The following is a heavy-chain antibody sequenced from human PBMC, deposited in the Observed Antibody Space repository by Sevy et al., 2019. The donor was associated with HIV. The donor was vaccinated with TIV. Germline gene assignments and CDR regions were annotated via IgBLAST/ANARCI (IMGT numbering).Heavy chain of an antibody. Sequence: GGSLRLSCAASGFTFSSYAMHWVRQAPGKGLEWVAVILYDGSNKYYADSVKGRFTISRDNSKNTLYLQMNSLRAEDTAVYYCARDHGAAFGGVIVPDYWGQGTLVTVSS. D-gene: IGHD3-16*02. J-gene: IGHJ4*02. V-gene: IGHV3-30-3*01. CDR2: ILYDGSNK. CDR1: GFTFSSYA. CDR3: ARDHGAAFGGVIVPDY.